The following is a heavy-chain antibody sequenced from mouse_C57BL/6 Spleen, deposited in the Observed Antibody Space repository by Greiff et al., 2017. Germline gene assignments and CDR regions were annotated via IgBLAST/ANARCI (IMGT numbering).Heavy chain of an antibody. J-gene: IGHJ2*01. CDR2: IDPSDSET. V-gene: IGHV1-52*01. CDR1: GYTFTSYW. D-gene: IGHD2-3*01. Sequence: QVQLQQPGAELVRPGSSVKLSCKASGYTFTSYWMHWVKQRPIQGLEWIGNIDPSDSETHYNQKFKDKATLTVDKSSSTAYMQLSSLTSEDSAVYYCARLNDGYHFDYWGQGTTLTVSS. CDR3: ARLNDGYHFDY.